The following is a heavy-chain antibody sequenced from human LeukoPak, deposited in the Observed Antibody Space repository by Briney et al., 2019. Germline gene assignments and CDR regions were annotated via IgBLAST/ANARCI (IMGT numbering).Heavy chain of an antibody. CDR1: GFALSNYW. Sequence: GGSLRLSCAASGFALSNYWMSWVRQAPGKGLEWVANINQDGSEKYYVDSVKGRFAISRDNAKNSLYLQMNSLRAEDTAVYYCARYGNGAWLAHYSFDIWGQGTMVTVSS. CDR2: INQDGSEK. D-gene: IGHD6-19*01. CDR3: ARYGNGAWLAHYSFDI. J-gene: IGHJ3*02. V-gene: IGHV3-7*01.